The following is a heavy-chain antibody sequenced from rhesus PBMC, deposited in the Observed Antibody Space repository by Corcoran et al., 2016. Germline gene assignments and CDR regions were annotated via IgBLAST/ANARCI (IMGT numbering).Heavy chain of an antibody. CDR1: GYTFTDYY. CDR3: ATEGGVATLPGY. J-gene: IGHJ4*01. D-gene: IGHD4-29*01. Sequence: EVQLVQSGAEVKKPGASMKISCKASGYTFTDYYLHWGRQAPGKGLEWMGRVDHEEGEAINAQNVQERVNITADTSTDTANRELSSLRAEEPAVYYGATEGGVATLPGYWGQGVLVTVSS. CDR2: VDHEEGEA. V-gene: IGHV1-111*02.